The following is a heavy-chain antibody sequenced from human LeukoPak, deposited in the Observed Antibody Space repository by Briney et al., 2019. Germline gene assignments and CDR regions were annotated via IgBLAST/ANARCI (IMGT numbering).Heavy chain of an antibody. V-gene: IGHV1-69*05. CDR1: GGTFSSYA. CDR2: IIPIFGTA. Sequence: GASETLSCKASGGTFSSYAISWVRQAPGQGLEWMGRIIPIFGTANYAQKLQGRVTMTTDTSTSTAYMELRSLRSDDTAVYYCARDRRYYDSSGLPFDYWGQGTLVTVSS. D-gene: IGHD3-22*01. J-gene: IGHJ4*02. CDR3: ARDRRYYDSSGLPFDY.